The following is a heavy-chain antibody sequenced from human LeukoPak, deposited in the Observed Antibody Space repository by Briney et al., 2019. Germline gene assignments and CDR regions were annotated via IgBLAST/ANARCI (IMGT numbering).Heavy chain of an antibody. CDR1: GFTVSSNY. CDR3: AAVGVVAGLGY. CDR2: IYSSGST. D-gene: IGHD2-15*01. Sequence: GGSLRLSCAASGFTVSSNYMNWVRQAPGKGLEWVSIIYSSGSTYYADSVKGRFTISRDNSKNTLYLQMHSLRAEDTAVYYCAAVGVVAGLGYWGQGTLVTVSS. J-gene: IGHJ4*02. V-gene: IGHV3-53*01.